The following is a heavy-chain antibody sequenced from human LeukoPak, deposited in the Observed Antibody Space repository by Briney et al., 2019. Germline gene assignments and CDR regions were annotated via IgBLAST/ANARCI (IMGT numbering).Heavy chain of an antibody. J-gene: IGHJ4*02. CDR1: GFTFRDSA. Sequence: PGGSLRLSCAASGFTFRDSAMSWVRQAPGKGLEWVSLISFSGANTYYADSVKGRFTVSRDNSKNTLYLQMNSLRAEDTAVYYCAKDDSGSYYAPGDYWGQGTLVTVSS. V-gene: IGHV3-23*01. CDR2: ISFSGANT. D-gene: IGHD1-26*01. CDR3: AKDDSGSYYAPGDY.